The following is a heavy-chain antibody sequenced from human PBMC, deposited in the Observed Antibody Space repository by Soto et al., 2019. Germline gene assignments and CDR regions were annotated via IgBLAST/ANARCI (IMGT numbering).Heavy chain of an antibody. V-gene: IGHV3-23*01. CDR2: ISGSGGST. D-gene: IGHD3-16*01. CDR1: GFTFSSYA. Sequence: PGGSLRLSCAASGFTFSSYAMSWVRQAPGKGLEWVSAISGSGGSTYYADSVKGRFTISRDNSKNTLYLQMNSLRAEDTALYYCAKVEARLRLGEFWGGMDVWGQGTTVTVSS. CDR3: AKVEARLRLGEFWGGMDV. J-gene: IGHJ6*02.